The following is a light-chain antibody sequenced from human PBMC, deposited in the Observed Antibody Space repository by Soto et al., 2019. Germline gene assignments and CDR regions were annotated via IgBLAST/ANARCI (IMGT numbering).Light chain of an antibody. Sequence: QSALTQPASVSGSPGQSITISCTGTSSDVGGYNYVSWYQQHPGKAPKLMIYDVSNRPSGVSNRFSGSKSGNTASLTISGRQAEVEADYYCSSYTSSSTPVVFGGGTKVTVL. J-gene: IGLJ2*01. CDR3: SSYTSSSTPVV. V-gene: IGLV2-14*01. CDR2: DVS. CDR1: SSDVGGYNY.